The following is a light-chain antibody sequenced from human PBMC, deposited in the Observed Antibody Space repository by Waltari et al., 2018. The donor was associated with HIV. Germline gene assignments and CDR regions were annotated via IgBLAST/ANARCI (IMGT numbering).Light chain of an antibody. CDR2: STY. Sequence: EIVLTQSPGTLSLSPGDRATLSCRASQSVSSTYLGWHQQRPGQAPRLLIYSTYSRAPDVPDRFSGSGSGTDFTLTISRLEPEDFAVYYCQQYGNSPSTFGQGTRLEIK. J-gene: IGKJ5*01. CDR3: QQYGNSPST. CDR1: QSVSSTY. V-gene: IGKV3-20*01.